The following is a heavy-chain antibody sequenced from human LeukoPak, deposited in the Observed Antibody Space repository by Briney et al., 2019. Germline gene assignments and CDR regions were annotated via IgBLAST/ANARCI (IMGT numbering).Heavy chain of an antibody. V-gene: IGHV3-30-3*01. D-gene: IGHD3-3*01. Sequence: GGSLRLSCAASGFTFSSYAMHWVRQAPGKGLEWVAVISYDGSNKYYADSVKGRFTISRDNAKNSLYLQMNSLRDEDTAVYYCATTYYDFWSGYYMMAYWGQGTLVTVSS. CDR3: ATTYYDFWSGYYMMAY. J-gene: IGHJ4*02. CDR1: GFTFSSYA. CDR2: ISYDGSNK.